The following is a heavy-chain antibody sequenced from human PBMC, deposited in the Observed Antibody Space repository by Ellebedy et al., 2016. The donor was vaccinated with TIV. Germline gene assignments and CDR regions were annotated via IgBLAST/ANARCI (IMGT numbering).Heavy chain of an antibody. D-gene: IGHD3-10*02. CDR1: GFTFSTYN. V-gene: IGHV3-66*01. CDR2: IYPDDST. CDR3: ARASFYDVDLSGWYFDL. J-gene: IGHJ2*01. Sequence: GESLKISCAASGFTFSTYNMNWVRQAPGKGPEWVSGIYPDDSTYYADSVKGRFTISRDTSKNTLYLQMNSLRTEDTAVYYCARASFYDVDLSGWYFDLWGRGTLVTVSS.